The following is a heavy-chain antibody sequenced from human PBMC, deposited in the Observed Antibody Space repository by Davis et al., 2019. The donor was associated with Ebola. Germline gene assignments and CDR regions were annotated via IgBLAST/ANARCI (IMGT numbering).Heavy chain of an antibody. CDR1: GYTFTSYG. CDR3: ASRLTTVTTVFDY. V-gene: IGHV1-69*13. Sequence: SVKVSCKASGYTFTSYGISWVRQAPGQGLEWMGGIIPIFGTANYAQKFQGRVTITADESASTAYMELSSLRSEDTAVYYCASRLTTVTTVFDYWGQGTQVTVSS. CDR2: IIPIFGTA. D-gene: IGHD4-11*01. J-gene: IGHJ4*02.